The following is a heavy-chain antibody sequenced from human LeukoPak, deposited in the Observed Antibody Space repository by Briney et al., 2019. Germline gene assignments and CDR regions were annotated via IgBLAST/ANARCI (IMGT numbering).Heavy chain of an antibody. D-gene: IGHD3-22*01. Sequence: GGSLRLSCAASGFTFSSYAVSWVRQAPGKGLEWVSAISGSGGSTYYADSVKGRFTISRDNSKNTLYLQMNSLRAEDTAVYYCAKRRYYDSSGPARIYYYYYGMDVWGQGTTVTVSS. V-gene: IGHV3-23*01. J-gene: IGHJ6*02. CDR2: ISGSGGST. CDR3: AKRRYYDSSGPARIYYYYYGMDV. CDR1: GFTFSSYA.